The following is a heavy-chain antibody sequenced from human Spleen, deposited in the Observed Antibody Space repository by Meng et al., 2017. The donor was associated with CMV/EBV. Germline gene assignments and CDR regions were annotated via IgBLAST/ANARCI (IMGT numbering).Heavy chain of an antibody. J-gene: IGHJ4*02. D-gene: IGHD2-21*01. CDR1: QFTFSSYE. CDR2: ISSSGSTI. Sequence: GESLKISCAASQFTFSSYEMNWVRQAPGKGLEWVSYISSSGSTIYYADSVKGRFTISRDNAKNSLYLQMNSLRAADTGEYYCARGPASCDSPTCRILDYWGPGTLVTVSS. V-gene: IGHV3-48*03. CDR3: ARGPASCDSPTCRILDY.